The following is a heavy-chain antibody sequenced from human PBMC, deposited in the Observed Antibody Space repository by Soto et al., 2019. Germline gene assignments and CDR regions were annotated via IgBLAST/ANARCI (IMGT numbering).Heavy chain of an antibody. CDR2: MNPNSGNT. D-gene: IGHD1-7*01. CDR1: GYTFTSYD. J-gene: IGHJ5*02. Sequence: ASVKVSCKASGYTFTSYDINWVRQATGQGLEWMGWMNPNSGNTGYAQKFQGRVTMTRNTSISTAYMELSSLRSEDTAVYYCARKSTGTTLRVLSIEWFDPWGQGTLVTVSS. V-gene: IGHV1-8*01. CDR3: ARKSTGTTLRVLSIEWFDP.